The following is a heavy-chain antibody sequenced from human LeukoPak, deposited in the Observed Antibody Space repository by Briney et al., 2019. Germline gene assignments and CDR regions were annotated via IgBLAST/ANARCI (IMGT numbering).Heavy chain of an antibody. Sequence: PSETLSLTCTVSGGSISSGGYYWSWIRQPPGKGLEWIGYIYYSGSTNYNPSLKSRVTISVDTSKNQFSLKLSSVTAADAAVYYCARHMISGHSGARFVVAPGFDPWGQGTLVTVSS. D-gene: IGHD2-21*01. V-gene: IGHV4-61*08. CDR1: GGSISSGGYY. J-gene: IGHJ5*02. CDR3: ARHMISGHSGARFVVAPGFDP. CDR2: IYYSGST.